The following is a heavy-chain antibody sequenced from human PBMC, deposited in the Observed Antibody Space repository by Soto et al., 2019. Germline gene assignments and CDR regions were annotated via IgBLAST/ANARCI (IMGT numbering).Heavy chain of an antibody. V-gene: IGHV4-34*01. CDR3: ARAHGYSSGHFDY. J-gene: IGHJ4*02. D-gene: IGHD6-19*01. Sequence: SETLSLTCAVYGGSFSGYYWSWIRQPPGKGLEWIGEINHSGSTNYNPSLKSRVTISVDTSKNQFSLKLSSVTAADTAVYYCARAHGYSSGHFDYWGQGTLVTVSS. CDR1: GGSFSGYY. CDR2: INHSGST.